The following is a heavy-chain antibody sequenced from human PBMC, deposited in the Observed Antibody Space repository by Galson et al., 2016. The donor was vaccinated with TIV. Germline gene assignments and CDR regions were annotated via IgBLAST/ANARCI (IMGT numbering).Heavy chain of an antibody. Sequence: SVKVSCKASGVTFSYFAFSWVRQAPGQGLEWMGGIVPMFGTTNYAQKFQGRVTISADESTTTVYLELSSLRSEDTAVYYCARGRGIYDSSGYFLFDHWGQGTLVTVSS. D-gene: IGHD3-22*01. V-gene: IGHV1-69*13. J-gene: IGHJ5*02. CDR2: IVPMFGTT. CDR1: GVTFSYFA. CDR3: ARGRGIYDSSGYFLFDH.